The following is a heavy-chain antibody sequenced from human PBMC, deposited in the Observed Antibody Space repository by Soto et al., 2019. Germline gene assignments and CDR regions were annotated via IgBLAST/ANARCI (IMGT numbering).Heavy chain of an antibody. D-gene: IGHD3-22*01. V-gene: IGHV1-2*02. J-gene: IGHJ4*02. CDR3: ARVKNYYDSSGPFDY. CDR2: INPNSGDT. CDR1: GYTFTGYF. Sequence: ASVKVSCKXSGYTFTGYFLHWVRQAPGQGLEWMGWINPNSGDTNYAQKFQGRVTMTRDTSISTAYMELSRLSSDDTAVYYCARVKNYYDSSGPFDYWGQGTLVTVSS.